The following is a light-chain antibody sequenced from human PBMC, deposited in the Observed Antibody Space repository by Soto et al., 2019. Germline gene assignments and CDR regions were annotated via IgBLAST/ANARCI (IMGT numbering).Light chain of an antibody. V-gene: IGLV2-14*01. J-gene: IGLJ2*01. CDR1: SSDVGGYSY. CDR3: CSYTSSTTPL. CDR2: EVS. Sequence: QSALTQPASVSGSPGQSITISCTGTSSDVGGYSYVSWYQQHPGKTPKLMIYEVSNRPSGVSNRFSGSKSGNTASLTISGLQAEDEADYYCCSYTSSTTPLFGGGTKLTVL.